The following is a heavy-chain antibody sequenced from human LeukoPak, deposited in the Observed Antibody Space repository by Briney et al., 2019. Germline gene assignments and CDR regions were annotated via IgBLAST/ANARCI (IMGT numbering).Heavy chain of an antibody. CDR3: ARSSRELGGYAPWELMPPFDY. J-gene: IGHJ4*02. V-gene: IGHV3-23*01. Sequence: PGGSLRLSCAASGFTFSSYGMSWVRQAPGKGLEWVSTIGGSGDSTYNADSVKGRFTISRDNAKNSLYLQMNSLRAADTAVYYCARSSRELGGYAPWELMPPFDYWGQGTLVTVSS. D-gene: IGHD1-7*01. CDR1: GFTFSSYG. CDR2: IGGSGDST.